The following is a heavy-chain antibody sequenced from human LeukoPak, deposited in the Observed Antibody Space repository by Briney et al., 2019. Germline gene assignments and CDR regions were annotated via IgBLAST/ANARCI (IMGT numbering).Heavy chain of an antibody. V-gene: IGHV3-74*01. Sequence: PGGSLRLSCAASGFTFSSYWMHWVRQAPGKGLVWVSRINSDGGDTNYAGSVKGRFTISRDNARNTVYLQMNSLRAEDTAVYYCARGWVPSDITLKWGQGTMVTVSS. J-gene: IGHJ3*01. D-gene: IGHD3-22*01. CDR2: INSDGGDT. CDR1: GFTFSSYW. CDR3: ARGWVPSDITLK.